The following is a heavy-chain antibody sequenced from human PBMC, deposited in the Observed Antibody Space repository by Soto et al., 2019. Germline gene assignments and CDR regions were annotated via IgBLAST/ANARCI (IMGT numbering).Heavy chain of an antibody. J-gene: IGHJ4*02. D-gene: IGHD3-3*01. V-gene: IGHV4-59*01. CDR2: IYYSGST. Sequence: PSETLSLTCTVSGGSISGYYWSWIRQPPGKGLEWIGYIYYSGSTNYNPSLKSRVTISVDTSKNQFSLKLSSVTAADTAVYYCARGAYYDFWSGSGYFDYWGQGTLVTVSS. CDR1: GGSISGYY. CDR3: ARGAYYDFWSGSGYFDY.